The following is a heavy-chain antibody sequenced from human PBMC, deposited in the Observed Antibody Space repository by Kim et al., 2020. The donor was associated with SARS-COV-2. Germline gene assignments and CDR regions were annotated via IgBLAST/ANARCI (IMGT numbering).Heavy chain of an antibody. V-gene: IGHV3-30-3*01. CDR3: ARGGEYYDSSGYYSLLGFIDY. J-gene: IGHJ4*02. Sequence: GGSLRLSCAASGFTFSSYAMHWVRQAPGKGLEWVAVISYDGSNKYYADSVKGRFTISRDNSKNTLYLQMNSLRAEDTAVYYCARGGEYYDSSGYYSLLGFIDYWGQGTLVTVSS. D-gene: IGHD3-22*01. CDR1: GFTFSSYA. CDR2: ISYDGSNK.